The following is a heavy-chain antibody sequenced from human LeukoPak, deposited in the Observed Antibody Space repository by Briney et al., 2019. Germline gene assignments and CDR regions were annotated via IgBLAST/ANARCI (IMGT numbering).Heavy chain of an antibody. Sequence: QPGGSLRLSCAASGFTFDDYAMHWVRQAPGKGLEWVSGISWNSGSIGYADSVKGRFTISRDNAKNSLYLQMNSLRAEDTALYYCARGVVTGGFDYWGQGTLVTVSS. CDR1: GFTFDDYA. CDR2: ISWNSGSI. D-gene: IGHD2-21*02. V-gene: IGHV3-9*01. J-gene: IGHJ4*02. CDR3: ARGVVTGGFDY.